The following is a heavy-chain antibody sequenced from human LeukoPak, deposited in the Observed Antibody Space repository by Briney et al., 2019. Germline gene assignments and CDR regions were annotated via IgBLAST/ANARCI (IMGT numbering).Heavy chain of an antibody. V-gene: IGHV4-4*07. J-gene: IGHJ3*02. CDR2: IYTSGST. CDR1: GGSISSYY. D-gene: IGHD5-12*01. Sequence: SETLSLTRTVSGGSISSYYWSWIRQPAGKGLEWIGRIYTSGSTNYNPSLKSRVTMSVDTSKNQFSLKLSSVTAADTAVYYCARGIGGYAYDDAFDIWGQGTMVTVSS. CDR3: ARGIGGYAYDDAFDI.